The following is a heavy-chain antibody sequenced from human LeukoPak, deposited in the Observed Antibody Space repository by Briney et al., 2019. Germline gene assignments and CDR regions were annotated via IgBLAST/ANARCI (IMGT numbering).Heavy chain of an antibody. J-gene: IGHJ4*02. CDR3: ARMFGAGQYYFDS. CDR2: LYIGGPT. Sequence: GGSLRLSCAVSGFIVRNNYMSWVRQAPGKGLEWVSSLYIGGPTYYSDSVKGRFSISRDNSDNVLYLQMNNLKTEDTALYYCARMFGAGQYYFDSWGLGTLVIVSS. D-gene: IGHD3-16*01. V-gene: IGHV3-53*01. CDR1: GFIVRNNY.